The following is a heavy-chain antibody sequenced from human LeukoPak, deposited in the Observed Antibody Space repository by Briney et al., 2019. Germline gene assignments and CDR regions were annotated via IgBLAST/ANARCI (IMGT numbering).Heavy chain of an antibody. J-gene: IGHJ6*04. CDR2: ISGYNGNT. CDR1: GYTFINHD. CDR3: ARDSRPSYGMDV. V-gene: IGHV1-18*01. Sequence: GASVNVSCKASGYTFINHDISWVRQAPGQGLEWMGWISGYNGNTNYVHKFQGRVTMTKDTSTTTAYMELRSLRSDDTAVYYCARDSRPSYGMDVWGKGTTVTVSS. D-gene: IGHD3-16*01.